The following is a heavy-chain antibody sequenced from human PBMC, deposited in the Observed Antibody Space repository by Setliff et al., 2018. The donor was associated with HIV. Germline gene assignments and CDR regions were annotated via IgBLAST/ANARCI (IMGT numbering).Heavy chain of an antibody. CDR3: ATDAYHDSFTDPTPGACDI. D-gene: IGHD3-9*01. Sequence: ASVKVSCKLSGYTLTELSMHWVRQAAGEGLEWMGGFDPEDGETIYAEKFQGRVTMTEDTDKDTAYMELSSLRSEDTAVYYCATDAYHDSFTDPTPGACDIWGQGTMVAVSS. V-gene: IGHV1-24*01. CDR1: GYTLTELS. J-gene: IGHJ3*02. CDR2: FDPEDGET.